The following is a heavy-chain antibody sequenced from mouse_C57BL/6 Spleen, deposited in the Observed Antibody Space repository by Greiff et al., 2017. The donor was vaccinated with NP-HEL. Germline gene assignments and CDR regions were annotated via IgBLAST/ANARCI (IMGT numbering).Heavy chain of an antibody. D-gene: IGHD3-2*02. CDR3: ARGTAQATWCAY. Sequence: QVQLQQSGAELVKPGASVKISCKASGYAFSSYWLNWVKQRPGQGLEWIEQIYPGDGDTNYNGKFKGKATLTADKSSSKAYIQLSSLTSEDAAVYFWARGTAQATWCAYWGQGTLGTGSA. CDR2: IYPGDGDT. CDR1: GYAFSSYW. V-gene: IGHV1-80*01. J-gene: IGHJ3*01.